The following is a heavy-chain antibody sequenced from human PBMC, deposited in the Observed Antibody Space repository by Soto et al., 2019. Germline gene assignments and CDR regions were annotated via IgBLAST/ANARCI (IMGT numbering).Heavy chain of an antibody. D-gene: IGHD4-17*01. Sequence: GGSLRLSCAASGFTFSSYSMNWVRQAPGKGLEWVSYISSSSSTIYYADSVKGRFTISRDNAKNSLYLQMNSLRAEDTAVYYCAKVLGDYALDYWGQGTLVTVSS. V-gene: IGHV3-48*01. CDR3: AKVLGDYALDY. J-gene: IGHJ4*02. CDR2: ISSSSSTI. CDR1: GFTFSSYS.